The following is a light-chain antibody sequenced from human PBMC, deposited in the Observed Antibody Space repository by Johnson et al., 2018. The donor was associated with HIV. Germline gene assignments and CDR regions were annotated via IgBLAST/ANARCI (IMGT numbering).Light chain of an antibody. CDR3: GTWDSRLRVFV. V-gene: IGLV1-51*02. J-gene: IGLJ1*01. CDR2: ENN. Sequence: QSILTQPPSVSAAPGQKVTISCSGSSSNIGTNSVSWYHQLPGTAPRLLIYENNKRPSGIPDRFSGSKSGQSATLGLTGLQTGDEAAYYCGTWDSRLRVFVFGLATKVTVL. CDR1: SSNIGTNS.